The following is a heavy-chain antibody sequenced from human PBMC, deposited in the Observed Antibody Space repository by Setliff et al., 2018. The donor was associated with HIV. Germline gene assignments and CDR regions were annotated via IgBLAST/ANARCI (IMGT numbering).Heavy chain of an antibody. V-gene: IGHV3-30*02. CDR1: GFTFSSYG. Sequence: GGSLRLSCAASGFTFSSYGMHWVRQAPGKGLEWVAFIRYDGSNKYYADSVRGRFTISRGNSKNTLYLQMNSLRAEDTAVYYCAKDRVWYYDSSGPFDYWGQGTLVTVSS. J-gene: IGHJ4*02. CDR2: IRYDGSNK. CDR3: AKDRVWYYDSSGPFDY. D-gene: IGHD3-22*01.